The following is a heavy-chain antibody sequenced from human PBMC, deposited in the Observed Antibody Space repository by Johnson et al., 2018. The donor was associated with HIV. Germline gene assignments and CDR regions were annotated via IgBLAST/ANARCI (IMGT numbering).Heavy chain of an antibody. CDR3: ARAQLLADDAFNN. D-gene: IGHD6-6*01. J-gene: IGHJ3*02. Sequence: VQLVESGGRVVRPGGSLRLSCAASGFTFDDYAMHWVRQAPGKGLEWVSRISGAGSSSSYADSVTGRFTISRDNAKNTLYLQLNSLRVEDTAIYYCARAQLLADDAFNNWGQGTMVTVSS. V-gene: IGHV3-20*04. CDR1: GFTFDDYA. CDR2: ISGAGSSS.